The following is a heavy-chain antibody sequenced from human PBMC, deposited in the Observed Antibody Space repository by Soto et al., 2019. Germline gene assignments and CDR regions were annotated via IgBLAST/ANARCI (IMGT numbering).Heavy chain of an antibody. CDR1: GFSVSTKY. J-gene: IGHJ6*04. Sequence: EVQLVESGGGLVQPGGSLQLSCAASGFSVSTKYMSGVRQAPGKGLAWLSLIHSGGSTYYADAVKGRFTISRDNSENPLSLQMNSLRVEDTAVYYCKRDDVECSGGSCYGVPMDGWGKRTKVTLSA. CDR2: IHSGGST. D-gene: IGHD2-15*01. CDR3: KRDDVECSGGSCYGVPMDG. V-gene: IGHV3-66*01.